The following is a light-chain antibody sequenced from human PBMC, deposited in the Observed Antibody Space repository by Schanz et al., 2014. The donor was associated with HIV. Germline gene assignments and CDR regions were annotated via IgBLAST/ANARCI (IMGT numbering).Light chain of an antibody. J-gene: IGKJ4*01. CDR1: QTITSN. CDR3: QQYSNWPPMT. V-gene: IGKV3-15*01. CDR2: GAS. Sequence: EIVLTQSPGTLSLFPGERAALSCRASQTITSNFLAWYQQRPGQAPRLLIYGASTRATGIPARFSGSGSGTEFTLTIGSLQSEDFAVYYCQQYSNWPPMTFGGGTKLEIK.